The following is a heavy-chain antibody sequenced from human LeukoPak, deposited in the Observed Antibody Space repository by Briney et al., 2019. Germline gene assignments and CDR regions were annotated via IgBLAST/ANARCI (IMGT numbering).Heavy chain of an antibody. V-gene: IGHV3-53*05. CDR3: ARLSIVVVVAATSAFDI. CDR2: IYNDDRT. J-gene: IGHJ3*02. D-gene: IGHD2-15*01. Sequence: PGGSLRLSCAASGFIVSSNYMNWVRQAPGKGLEWVSIIYNDDRTYYTDSVKGRFTISRDNSKNTLYLQMNSLRAEDTAVYYCARLSIVVVVAATSAFDIWGQGTMVTVSS. CDR1: GFIVSSNY.